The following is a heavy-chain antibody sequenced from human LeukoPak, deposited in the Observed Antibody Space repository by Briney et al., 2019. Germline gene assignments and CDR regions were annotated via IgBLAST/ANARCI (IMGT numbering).Heavy chain of an antibody. J-gene: IGHJ4*02. D-gene: IGHD3-10*01. V-gene: IGHV3-23*01. CDR3: ARSRGGDY. CDR2: ISGSGGNT. CDR1: GITLSNYG. Sequence: GGSLRLSCAVSGITLSNYGMSWVRQVPGKGLEWVSGISGSGGNTYYADSVKGRFTISRDNSKNTLYLQMNSLRAEDTAVYYCARSRGGDYWGQGTLVTVSS.